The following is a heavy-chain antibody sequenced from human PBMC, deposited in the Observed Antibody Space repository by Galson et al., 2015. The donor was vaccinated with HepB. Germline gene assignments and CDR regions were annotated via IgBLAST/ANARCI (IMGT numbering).Heavy chain of an antibody. V-gene: IGHV5-51*01. J-gene: IGHJ6*03. CDR3: AREAAGWNDGRYKFHQYYMDV. CDR1: GYNLTTYW. Sequence: QSGAEVKKPGESLRISCQASGYNLTTYWIGWVRQMPGKGLEWMGIIWPSDSDVRYNPSFRGQVTISRDNSKNTLSLQMNSLRTEDTALYYCAREAAGWNDGRYKFHQYYMDVWGKGTTVTVS. D-gene: IGHD1-1*01. CDR2: IWPSDSDV.